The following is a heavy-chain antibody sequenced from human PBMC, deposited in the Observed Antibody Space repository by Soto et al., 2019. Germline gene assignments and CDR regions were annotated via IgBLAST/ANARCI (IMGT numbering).Heavy chain of an antibody. J-gene: IGHJ5*02. D-gene: IGHD6-19*01. V-gene: IGHV3-21*01. Sequence: EVQLVESGGGLVKPGGSLRLSCAASGFSFSSYSMNWVRQAPGKGLEWVSSISSSSSYIYYADSVKGRFTISRDNAKNSLYLQMNSLRAEDTAVYYCARKRPVAGLGHWFDPWGQGTLVTVSS. CDR3: ARKRPVAGLGHWFDP. CDR2: ISSSSSYI. CDR1: GFSFSSYS.